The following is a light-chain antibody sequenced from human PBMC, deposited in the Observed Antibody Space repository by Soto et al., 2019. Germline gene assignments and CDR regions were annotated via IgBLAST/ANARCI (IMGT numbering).Light chain of an antibody. J-gene: IGKJ1*01. CDR1: RSISDW. V-gene: IGKV1-5*01. Sequence: IQMTQSPSTLSASIGDRVTITCRASRSISDWLAWYQQKPGKAPKVLIFDASSLKSGVPSTFSGSGSGTEFTLTISSLQPDDVATYYCLQYDSYSWTFGQGTKVEIK. CDR2: DAS. CDR3: LQYDSYSWT.